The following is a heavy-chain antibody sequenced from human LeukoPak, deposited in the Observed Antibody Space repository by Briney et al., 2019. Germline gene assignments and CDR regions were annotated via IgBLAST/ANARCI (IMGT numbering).Heavy chain of an antibody. J-gene: IGHJ6*02. CDR2: IYYSGST. Sequence: SETLSLTCTVSGGSISSYYWSWIRQPPGKGLEWIGYIYYSGSTNYNPSLKSRVTISVDTSKNQFSLKLSSVTAADTAVYYCARVEGDYYYYGMDVWAKGPRSPSP. CDR1: GGSISSYY. CDR3: ARVEGDYYYYGMDV. V-gene: IGHV4-59*01. D-gene: IGHD3-3*01.